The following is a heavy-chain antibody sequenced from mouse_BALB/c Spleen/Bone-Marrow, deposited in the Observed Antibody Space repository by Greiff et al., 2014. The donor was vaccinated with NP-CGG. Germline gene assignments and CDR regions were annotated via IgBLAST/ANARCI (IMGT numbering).Heavy chain of an antibody. V-gene: IGHV1-55*01. CDR1: GYTFTSYW. D-gene: IGHD1-2*01. Sequence: VQLQQSGAELVKPGASVKMSCKASGYTFTSYWINWVKQRPGQGLEWIGDIYPGRGITNYNEKFKSKATLTLDTSSSTAYMQLSSLTSEGSAVYYCSRSFITTAYYAMDYRGQGTSVTVSS. CDR3: SRSFITTAYYAMDY. CDR2: IYPGRGIT. J-gene: IGHJ4*01.